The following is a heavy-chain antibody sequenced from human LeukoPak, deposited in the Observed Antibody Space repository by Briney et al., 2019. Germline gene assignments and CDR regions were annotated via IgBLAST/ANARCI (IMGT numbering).Heavy chain of an antibody. CDR1: GYTFTSYG. CDR3: AREFSYCSGSSCSIHWFDP. Sequence: ASVKVSCKASGYTFTSYGISWVRQAPGQGLEWMGWISAYNGNTNYAQKLQGRVTMTTDTSTGTAYMELRSLRSDDTAVYYCAREFSYCSGSSCSIHWFDPWGRGTLVTVSS. CDR2: ISAYNGNT. V-gene: IGHV1-18*01. D-gene: IGHD2-15*01. J-gene: IGHJ5*02.